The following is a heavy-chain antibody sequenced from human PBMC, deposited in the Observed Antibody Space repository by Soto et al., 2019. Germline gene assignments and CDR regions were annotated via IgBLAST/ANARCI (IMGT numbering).Heavy chain of an antibody. CDR1: GFTFSNCQ. D-gene: IGHD3-10*01. CDR3: ARVAPYYYGSGSYYFDY. V-gene: IGHV3-7*01. CDR2: IKQDGSEK. Sequence: LRLSCAASGFTFSNCQMNWVRQAPGKGLEWVANIKQDGSEKYYVDSVKGRFTISRDNAKNSLYLQMNSLRAEDTAVYYCARVAPYYYGSGSYYFDYWGQGTLVTVSS. J-gene: IGHJ4*02.